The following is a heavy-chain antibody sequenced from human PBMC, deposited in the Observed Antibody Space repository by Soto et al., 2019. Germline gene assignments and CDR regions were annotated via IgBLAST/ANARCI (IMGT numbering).Heavy chain of an antibody. J-gene: IGHJ5*02. CDR2: IYYSGST. V-gene: IGHV4-39*01. Sequence: QLQLQESGPGLVKPSETLSLTCSVSGGSINSSSYFWGWVRQPPGKGLEWIGSIYYSGSTYYNPSIRSRVTISVDPSKSQFSLKLSSVTAADTAVFYCARHYSSGSRNWFDPWGQGTLVTVSS. CDR1: GGSINSSSYF. CDR3: ARHYSSGSRNWFDP. D-gene: IGHD6-19*01.